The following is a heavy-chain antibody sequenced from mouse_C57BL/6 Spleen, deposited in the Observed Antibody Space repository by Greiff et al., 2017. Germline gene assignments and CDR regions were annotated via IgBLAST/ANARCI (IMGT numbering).Heavy chain of an antibody. V-gene: IGHV1-82*01. CDR2: IYPGDGDT. Sequence: VKLMESGPELVKPGASVKISCKASGYAFSSSWMNWVKQRPGKGLEWIGRIYPGDGDTNYNGKFKGKATRTADKSSSTAYMQLSSLTSEDSAVYFCASYGNFDYWGQGTTLTVSS. J-gene: IGHJ2*01. D-gene: IGHD2-1*01. CDR1: GYAFSSSW. CDR3: ASYGNFDY.